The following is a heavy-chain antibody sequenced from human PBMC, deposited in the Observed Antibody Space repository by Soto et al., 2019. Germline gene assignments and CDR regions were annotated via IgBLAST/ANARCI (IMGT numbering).Heavy chain of an antibody. V-gene: IGHV1-69*13. Sequence: GPSLKVSCKASGGTSSSYTISWVRQAPGQGLEWMGGIIPIFGTANYAQKFQGRVTITADESTSTAYMELSSLRSEDTAVYYCARGNHRWLQLWYFELWGRGTLVTVSS. J-gene: IGHJ2*01. CDR2: IIPIFGTA. D-gene: IGHD5-12*01. CDR3: ARGNHRWLQLWYFEL. CDR1: GGTSSSYT.